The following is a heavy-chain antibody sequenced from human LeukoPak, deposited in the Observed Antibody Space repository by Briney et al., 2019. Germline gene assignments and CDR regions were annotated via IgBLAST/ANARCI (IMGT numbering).Heavy chain of an antibody. J-gene: IGHJ3*02. CDR2: INPNSGGT. D-gene: IGHD3-10*01. Sequence: ASVKVSCKASGYTFTGYYMHWVRQAPGQGLEWMGLINPNSGGTNYAQKFQGRVTMTRDTSISTPYMELSRLRSDDTAVYYCASPYYYGSGNYAFDIWGQGTMVTVSS. CDR1: GYTFTGYY. CDR3: ASPYYYGSGNYAFDI. V-gene: IGHV1-2*02.